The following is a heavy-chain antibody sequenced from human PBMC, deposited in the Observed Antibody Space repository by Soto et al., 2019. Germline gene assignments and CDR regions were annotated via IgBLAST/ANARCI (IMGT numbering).Heavy chain of an antibody. CDR3: AKRPDFWSGYPNWFDP. Sequence: GGSLRLSCAASGFTFSSYAMSWVRQAPGKGLEWVSAISGSGGSTYYADSVKGRFTISRDNSKNTLYLQMNSLRAEDTAVYYCAKRPDFWSGYPNWFDPWGQGTLVTVSS. V-gene: IGHV3-23*01. J-gene: IGHJ5*02. CDR1: GFTFSSYA. D-gene: IGHD3-3*01. CDR2: ISGSGGST.